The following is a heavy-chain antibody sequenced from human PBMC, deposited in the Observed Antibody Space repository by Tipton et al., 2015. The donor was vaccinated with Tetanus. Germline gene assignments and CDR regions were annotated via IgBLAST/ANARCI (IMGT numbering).Heavy chain of an antibody. CDR1: GFTFSTYW. J-gene: IGHJ4*02. CDR3: ARTPVGYGGYLDY. CDR2: ISSDGSIT. D-gene: IGHD1-26*01. V-gene: IGHV3-74*01. Sequence: SLRLSCAASGFTFSTYWMHWVRQAPGKGLVWVSRISSDGSITSYADSVKGRFTISRDNAKNTLYLQMNSLRAEDTAVYYCARTPVGYGGYLDYWGQGTLVTVSS.